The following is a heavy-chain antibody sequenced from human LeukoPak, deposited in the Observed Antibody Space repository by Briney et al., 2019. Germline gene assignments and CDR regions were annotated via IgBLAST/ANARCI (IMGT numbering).Heavy chain of an antibody. D-gene: IGHD2-15*01. V-gene: IGHV3-48*03. Sequence: GVSLRLFCEASGFIFSTFELNWVRQAPGKGREWVSHISDKGGITYADSVNGRFTISRDNAKTSLYLRMASLRAEDTAVYYCARSGGAYKPFDLWGQGTLVTVSS. CDR2: ISDKGGI. J-gene: IGHJ4*02. CDR3: ARSGGAYKPFDL. CDR1: GFIFSTFE.